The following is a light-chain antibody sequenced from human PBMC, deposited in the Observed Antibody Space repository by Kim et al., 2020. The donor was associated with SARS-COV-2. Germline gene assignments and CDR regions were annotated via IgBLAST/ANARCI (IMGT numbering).Light chain of an antibody. CDR2: EVH. J-gene: IGLJ2*01. CDR1: SADVGNYNY. CDR3: SSYAGSKSLL. Sequence: QSVTISCTGTSADVGNYNYVSWYQQHPGKAPKLILYEVHKRPSGVPDRFSGSKSGNTASLTVSGLQAEDEADYYCSSYAGSKSLLFGGGTRVTVL. V-gene: IGLV2-8*01.